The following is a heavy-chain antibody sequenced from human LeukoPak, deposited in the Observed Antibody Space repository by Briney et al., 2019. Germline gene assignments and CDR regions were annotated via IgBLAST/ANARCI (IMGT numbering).Heavy chain of an antibody. CDR2: INPNSGGT. J-gene: IGHJ3*02. CDR3: ARDRVCSSSCSGAFDI. Sequence: ASVKVSCKASGYTFTGYYLHWVRPAPAKGLAWMGWINPNSGGTNYAQKFQGRVTMTSDTSISTDYMELSRLRSDDTAVYYCARDRVCSSSCSGAFDIWGQGTMVTVSS. CDR1: GYTFTGYY. V-gene: IGHV1-2*02. D-gene: IGHD6-13*01.